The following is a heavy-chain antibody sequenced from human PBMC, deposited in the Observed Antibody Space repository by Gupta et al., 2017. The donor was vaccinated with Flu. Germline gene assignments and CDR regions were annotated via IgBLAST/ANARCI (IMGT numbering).Heavy chain of an antibody. D-gene: IGHD3-16*02. CDR2: ISGSGGST. V-gene: IGHV3-23*01. J-gene: IGHJ5*02. CDR3: AKNHVWGSYRYNWFDP. CDR1: GFTFSSYA. Sequence: EVQLLESGGGLVQPGGSLRLSCAASGFTFSSYAMSWVRQAPGKGLEWVSAISGSGGSTYYADSVKGRFTISRDNSKNTLYLQMNSLRAEDTAVYYCAKNHVWGSYRYNWFDPWGQGTLVTVSS.